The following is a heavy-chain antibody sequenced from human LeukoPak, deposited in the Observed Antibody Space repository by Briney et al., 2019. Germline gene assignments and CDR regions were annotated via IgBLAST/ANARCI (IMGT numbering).Heavy chain of an antibody. D-gene: IGHD6-13*01. V-gene: IGHV3-30-3*01. J-gene: IGHJ4*02. CDR1: GFTFSSYA. CDR3: ARDRGYSSIPFDY. Sequence: PGGSLRLSCAASGFTFSSYAMHWVRQAPGKGLEWVAVISYDGSNKYYADSVKGRFTISRDNSKNTLYLQMNSLRAEDTAVYYCARDRGYSSIPFDYWGQGTLVTVSS. CDR2: ISYDGSNK.